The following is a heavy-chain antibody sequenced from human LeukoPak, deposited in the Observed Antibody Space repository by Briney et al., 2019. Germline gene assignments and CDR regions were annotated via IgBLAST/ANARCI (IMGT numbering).Heavy chain of an antibody. CDR2: AYYRSKWYS. Sequence: SQTLSLTCAISGDSVSSNSAAWNWIRQSPSRGLEWLGMAYYRSKWYSDYAVSVKSPLTINPDTSKNQFSLQLNSVTPEDTAVYYCARDSSGWRSIFDYWGQGTLVSVSS. D-gene: IGHD6-19*01. J-gene: IGHJ4*02. CDR3: ARDSSGWRSIFDY. CDR1: GDSVSSNSAA. V-gene: IGHV6-1*01.